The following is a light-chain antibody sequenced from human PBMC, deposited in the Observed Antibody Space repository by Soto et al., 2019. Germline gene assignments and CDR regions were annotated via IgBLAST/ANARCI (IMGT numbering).Light chain of an antibody. J-gene: IGKJ1*01. CDR1: QSVSSNY. CDR2: RAS. V-gene: IGKV3-20*01. Sequence: EIVFTESPGTVALSPGERATLSCRASQSVSSNYLAWYQQKPGQAPKVLIYRASIRATGIPDRFTGSGSGTDFTLTISRLEPEDFALYYCQQYGSSPPTFGQGTKADI. CDR3: QQYGSSPPT.